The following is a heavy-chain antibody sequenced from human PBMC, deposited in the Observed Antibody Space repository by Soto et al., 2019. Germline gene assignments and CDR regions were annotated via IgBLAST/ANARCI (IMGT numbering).Heavy chain of an antibody. V-gene: IGHV3-33*01. CDR3: ARAGGTTVTGLWHFDS. J-gene: IGHJ4*02. CDR2: IWYDGTQK. D-gene: IGHD4-17*01. Sequence: GGSLRLSCEASGFTFNTYSMHWVRQPPGKGLEWLAAIWYDGTQKYYADSVRGRFIISRDNSKKTLYLEMNSLRAEDTAVYYCARAGGTTVTGLWHFDSWGQGTLVTVSS. CDR1: GFTFNTYS.